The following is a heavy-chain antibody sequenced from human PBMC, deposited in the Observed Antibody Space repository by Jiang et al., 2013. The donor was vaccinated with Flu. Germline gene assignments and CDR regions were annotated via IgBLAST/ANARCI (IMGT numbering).Heavy chain of an antibody. CDR1: GGSVSSDNSH. D-gene: IGHD1-14*01. Sequence: GSGLVKPSETLSLTCTVSGGSVSSDNSHWSWIRQPPGKGLEWIGYIHYTGSASYNPSLKSRLTISVDTSRNQFSLNLRSVTAADTAVYYCARDFQPTYWGQGTLVTVSS. J-gene: IGHJ4*02. V-gene: IGHV4-61*01. CDR2: IHYTGSA. CDR3: ARDFQPTY.